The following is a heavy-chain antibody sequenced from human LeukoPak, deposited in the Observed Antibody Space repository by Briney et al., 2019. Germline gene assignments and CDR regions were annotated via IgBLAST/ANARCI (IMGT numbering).Heavy chain of an antibody. CDR2: ISSNGGST. CDR1: GFTFSSYA. V-gene: IGHV3-64D*06. J-gene: IGHJ4*02. CDR3: VKDRRWLAVYFDY. Sequence: PGGSLRLSCSASGFTFSSYAMHWVRQAPGKGLEYVSAISSNGGSTYYADSVKGRFTISRDNSKNTLYLQMSSPRAEDTAVYYCVKDRRWLAVYFDYWGQGTLVTVSS. D-gene: IGHD6-19*01.